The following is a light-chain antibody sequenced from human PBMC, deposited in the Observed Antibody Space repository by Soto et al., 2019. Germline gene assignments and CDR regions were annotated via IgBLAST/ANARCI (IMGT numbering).Light chain of an antibody. CDR3: QQYGSSGT. CDR1: QSFSSN. J-gene: IGKJ1*01. CDR2: GAS. Sequence: EIVMTQSPATLSVSPGERATLSCRASQSFSSNLAWYQQKPGQAPRLLSYGASNRATRIPDRFSGSGSGTDFTLTISRFEPVDFAVYHCQQYGSSGTFGQGTKVDI. V-gene: IGKV3-20*01.